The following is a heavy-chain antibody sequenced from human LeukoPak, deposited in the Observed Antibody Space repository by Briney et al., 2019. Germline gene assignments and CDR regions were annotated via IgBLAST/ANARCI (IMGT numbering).Heavy chain of an antibody. J-gene: IGHJ5*02. V-gene: IGHV4-59*08. Sequence: SETLSLTCTVSGGSISSYYWSWIRQPPGKGLEWIGYIYHSVSPNYNPSLKSRVTISVDTSKTQLSLKLTSVTAADTAVYYCARWDDSAWAFGTWGPGTLVTISS. CDR1: GGSISSYY. CDR3: ARWDDSAWAFGT. CDR2: IYHSVSP. D-gene: IGHD6-19*01.